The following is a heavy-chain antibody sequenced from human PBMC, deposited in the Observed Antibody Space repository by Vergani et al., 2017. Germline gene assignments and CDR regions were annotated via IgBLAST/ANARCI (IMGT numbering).Heavy chain of an antibody. CDR3: VKDNDYDADGPFDL. D-gene: IGHD3-16*01. Sequence: VEAGGGLVQPGGSLRLSCTASGFTFQAFAFHWVRQVSGRGLEWVSGIDRNYGVKNGNSFEGRFSISRDNAKKPVFLQINNLRHEDTALYFCVKDNDYDADGPFDLWGRGTLVTVSS. CDR2: IDRNYGVK. CDR1: GFTFQAFA. V-gene: IGHV3-9*01. J-gene: IGHJ2*01.